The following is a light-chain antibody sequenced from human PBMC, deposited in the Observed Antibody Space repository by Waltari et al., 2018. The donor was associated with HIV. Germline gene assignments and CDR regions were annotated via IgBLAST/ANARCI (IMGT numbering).Light chain of an antibody. Sequence: SYELTQPPSVSLSPGQTATITCSGDKLGAKYVFWYQQKPGQSPVLVIPQDIKRPSGIPERFSGSSSGNTATLTISGTQAMDEADYYCQAWDSSTAVFGTGTKVTVL. V-gene: IGLV3-1*01. CDR1: KLGAKY. J-gene: IGLJ1*01. CDR2: QDI. CDR3: QAWDSSTAV.